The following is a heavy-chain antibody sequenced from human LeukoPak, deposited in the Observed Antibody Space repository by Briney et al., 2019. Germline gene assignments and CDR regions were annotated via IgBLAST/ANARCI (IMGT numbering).Heavy chain of an antibody. CDR3: AKDGSGSYYYYYMDV. Sequence: GGSLRLSCAASGFTFDDYAMHWVRQAPGKGLEWVSGISWNSGSIGYADSVKGRFTISGDNAKNSLYLQMNSLRAEDTALYYCAKDGSGSYYYYYMDVWGKGTTVTVSS. V-gene: IGHV3-9*01. J-gene: IGHJ6*03. D-gene: IGHD3-10*01. CDR1: GFTFDDYA. CDR2: ISWNSGSI.